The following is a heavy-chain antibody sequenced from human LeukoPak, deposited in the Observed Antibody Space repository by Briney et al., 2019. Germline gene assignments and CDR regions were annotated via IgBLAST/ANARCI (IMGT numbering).Heavy chain of an antibody. CDR2: ISSSGSTI. V-gene: IGHV3-48*03. Sequence: GGSLRLSCAASGFSFNSFEMSWVRQAPGKGLEWVSYISSSGSTIYYADSVKGRFTISRDNAKNTLYLQMNTLRAEDTAVYYCVRDLDLGGYSSFVSWGQGTLVTVSS. CDR1: GFSFNSFE. CDR3: VRDLDLGGYSSFVS. J-gene: IGHJ4*02. D-gene: IGHD4-23*01.